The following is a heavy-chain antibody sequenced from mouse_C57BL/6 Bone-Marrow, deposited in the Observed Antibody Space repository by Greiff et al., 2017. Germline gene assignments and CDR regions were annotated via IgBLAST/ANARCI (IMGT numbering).Heavy chain of an antibody. CDR1: GFNIKDYY. CDR3: ALRQLRLPSFAY. D-gene: IGHD3-2*02. V-gene: IGHV14-2*01. Sequence: VQLKQSGAELVKPGASVKLSCTASGFNIKDYYMHWVKQRTEQGLEWIGRSDPEDGETKYAPKFQGKATITADTSSNTAYLQLSSLTSEDTAVYYCALRQLRLPSFAYWGQGTLVTVSA. J-gene: IGHJ3*01. CDR2: SDPEDGET.